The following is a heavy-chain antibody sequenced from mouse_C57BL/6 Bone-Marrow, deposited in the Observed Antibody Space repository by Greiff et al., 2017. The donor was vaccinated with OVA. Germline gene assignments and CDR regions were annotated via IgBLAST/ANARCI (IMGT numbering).Heavy chain of an antibody. CDR1: GFSLTSYG. J-gene: IGHJ1*03. CDR2: IWSDGST. V-gene: IGHV2-6-1*01. Sequence: QVQLKESGPGLVAPSQSLSITCTVSGFSLTSYGVHWVRQPPGKGLEWLVVIWSDGSTTYNSALKSRLSISKDNSKSQVFLKMNSLQTDDTAMYYCARHGFNYYSNYEGYFDVWGTGTTVTVSS. D-gene: IGHD2-5*01. CDR3: ARHGFNYYSNYEGYFDV.